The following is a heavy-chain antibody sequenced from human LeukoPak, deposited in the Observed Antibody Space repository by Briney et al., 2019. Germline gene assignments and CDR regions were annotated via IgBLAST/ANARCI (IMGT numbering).Heavy chain of an antibody. J-gene: IGHJ4*02. CDR2: ISSSSSSI. Sequence: GGSLRLSCAASGFTFRSYTTNWVRQAPGKGLEWVSSISSSSSSIYYADSVKGRFTISRDNAKKSLYQQMNSLRAEDTAMYYCARGFCTSASCYGSYWGQGTLVTVSS. CDR3: ARGFCTSASCYGSY. V-gene: IGHV3-21*01. D-gene: IGHD2-2*01. CDR1: GFTFRSYT.